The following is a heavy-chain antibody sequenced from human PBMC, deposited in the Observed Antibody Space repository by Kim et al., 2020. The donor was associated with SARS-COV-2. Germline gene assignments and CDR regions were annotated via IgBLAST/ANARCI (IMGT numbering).Heavy chain of an antibody. Sequence: GGSLRLSCAASGFSFSSYWMDWVRQAPGKGLEWVANIKQDGSEKNYVDSVKGRFTISRDYAKNSLYLQMNSLRVEDTAVYYCVRDVRWLGESDWGQGTLATVSS. CDR2: IKQDGSEK. CDR3: VRDVRWLGESD. V-gene: IGHV3-7*03. J-gene: IGHJ4*02. D-gene: IGHD3-10*01. CDR1: GFSFSSYW.